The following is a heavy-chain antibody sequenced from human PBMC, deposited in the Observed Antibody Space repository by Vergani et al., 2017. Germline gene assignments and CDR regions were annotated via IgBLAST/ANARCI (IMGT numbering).Heavy chain of an antibody. J-gene: IGHJ4*02. CDR3: ARDNLGYCSSTSCYAFDY. Sequence: QVQLVQSGAAVKKPGASVKVSCKASGYTFTSYGISWVRQAPGQGLEWMGWISANNGNTNYAQKLQGRVTMTTDTSTSTAYMELRSLRSDDTAVYYCARDNLGYCSSTSCYAFDYWGQGTLVTVSS. D-gene: IGHD2-2*01. CDR1: GYTFTSYG. CDR2: ISANNGNT. V-gene: IGHV1-18*01.